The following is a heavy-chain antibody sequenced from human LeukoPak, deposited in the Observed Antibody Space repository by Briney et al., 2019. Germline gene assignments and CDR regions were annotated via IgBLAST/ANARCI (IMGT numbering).Heavy chain of an antibody. V-gene: IGHV3-21*04. Sequence: PGGSLRLSCAASGLTFSSYSMNWVRQAPGKGLEWVSSISSSSSYIYYADSVKGRFTISRDNAKNSLYLQLNSLRAEDTAVYYCAKAYGSNGYFQLPIDCWGQGTLVTVSS. J-gene: IGHJ4*02. D-gene: IGHD3-22*01. CDR3: AKAYGSNGYFQLPIDC. CDR2: ISSSSSYI. CDR1: GLTFSSYS.